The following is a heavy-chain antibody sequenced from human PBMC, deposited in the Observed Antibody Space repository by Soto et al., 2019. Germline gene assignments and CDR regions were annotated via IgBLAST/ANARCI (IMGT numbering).Heavy chain of an antibody. CDR3: AREGGGGSEGAYYQP. CDR1: GFTFSSYG. CDR2: IWYDGSNK. D-gene: IGHD2-15*01. J-gene: IGHJ1*01. V-gene: IGHV3-33*01. Sequence: QVQLVESGGGVVQPGRSLRLSCAASGFTFSSYGMHWVRQAPGKGLEWVAVIWYDGSNKYYADSVKGRFTISRDNSKNTLYLQMNSLRAEDTAVYYGAREGGGGSEGAYYQPWGQGTLVTVSS.